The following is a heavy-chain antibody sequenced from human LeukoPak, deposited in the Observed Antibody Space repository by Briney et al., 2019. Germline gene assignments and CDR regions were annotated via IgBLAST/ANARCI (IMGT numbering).Heavy chain of an antibody. CDR2: IIPIFGTA. CDR3: ARDAVPAAGDAFDI. V-gene: IGHV1-69*13. D-gene: IGHD2-2*01. CDR1: GGTFSSYA. Sequence: ASVKVSCKASGGTFSSYAISWVRQAPGQGLEWMGGIIPIFGTANYAQKFQGRVTITADESTSTAYMELSSLRSEDTAVYYCARDAVPAAGDAFDIWGQGTMVTVSS. J-gene: IGHJ3*02.